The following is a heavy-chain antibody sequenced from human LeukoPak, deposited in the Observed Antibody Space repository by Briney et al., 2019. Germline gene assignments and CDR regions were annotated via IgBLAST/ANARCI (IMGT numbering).Heavy chain of an antibody. CDR3: ARTYYDILTGYYSPDY. CDR1: GYTFTSYG. D-gene: IGHD3-9*01. Sequence: GASVKVSCKASGYTFTSYGISWVRQAPGQGLEWMGWISAYNGNTNYAQKLQGRVTMTTDTSTSTAYMELRSLRSDDTAVYYCARTYYDILTGYYSPDYWGQGTLVTVSS. V-gene: IGHV1-18*01. J-gene: IGHJ4*02. CDR2: ISAYNGNT.